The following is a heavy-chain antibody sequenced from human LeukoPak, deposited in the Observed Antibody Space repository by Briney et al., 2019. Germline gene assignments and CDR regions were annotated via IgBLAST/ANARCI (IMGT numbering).Heavy chain of an antibody. Sequence: GGSLRLSCTASQFSFISSWMSWVRQAPGKGLEWVSAISGSGGSTYYADSVKGRFTISRDNAKNSLYLQMNGLRAEDTAVYYCARDGKYSGGAFDIWGQGTMVTVSS. CDR3: ARDGKYSGGAFDI. J-gene: IGHJ3*02. CDR1: QFSFISSW. V-gene: IGHV3-23*01. D-gene: IGHD5-18*01. CDR2: ISGSGGST.